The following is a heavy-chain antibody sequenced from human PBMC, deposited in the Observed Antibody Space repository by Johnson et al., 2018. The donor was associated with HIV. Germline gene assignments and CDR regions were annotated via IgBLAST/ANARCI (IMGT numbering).Heavy chain of an antibody. CDR3: ARAFRGS. CDR1: GSNFDDYG. Sequence: VQLVESGGGVARPGGSLRLSCAASGSNFDDYGMSWVRQAPGKGLEWVSGINWNGGRIGYADSVKGRFTISRDNAKNSLYLQMNSLRAADTAVYFCARAFRGSWGQGTMVTVSS. J-gene: IGHJ3*01. V-gene: IGHV3-20*04. CDR2: INWNGGRI.